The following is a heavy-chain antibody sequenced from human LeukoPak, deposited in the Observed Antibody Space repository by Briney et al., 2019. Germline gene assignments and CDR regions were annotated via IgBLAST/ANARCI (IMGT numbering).Heavy chain of an antibody. CDR1: GGSFSGYY. V-gene: IGHV4-34*01. Sequence: KPSETLSLTCAVYGGSFSGYYWSWIRQPPGKGMEWVGEINHSGSTNYNPSLKNGVTISGGKSKNQFSWKRSSVTAADTAVYYCARKVVVVPAATLRPKRAEYFQHWGQGTLVTVSS. D-gene: IGHD2-2*01. CDR2: INHSGST. CDR3: ARKVVVVPAATLRPKRAEYFQH. J-gene: IGHJ1*01.